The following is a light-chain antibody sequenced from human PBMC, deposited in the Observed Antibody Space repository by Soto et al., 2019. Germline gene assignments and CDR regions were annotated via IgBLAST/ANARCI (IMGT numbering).Light chain of an antibody. Sequence: QSALTQPASVSESPGLSITISCTGTSSDIGGYNYVSWYQQHPGKAPKLMIYDVTNRPSGVSDRFSGSKSGNTASLTISGLQAEDEADYYCSSYTTSGTVSFGGGTKVTVL. V-gene: IGLV2-14*03. CDR3: SSYTTSGTVS. J-gene: IGLJ2*01. CDR1: SSDIGGYNY. CDR2: DVT.